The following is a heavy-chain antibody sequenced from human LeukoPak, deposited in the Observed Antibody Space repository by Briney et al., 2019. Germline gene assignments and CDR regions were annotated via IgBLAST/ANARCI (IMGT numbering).Heavy chain of an antibody. J-gene: IGHJ5*02. CDR3: ANSESSSGWS. V-gene: IGHV3-23*01. Sequence: GGSLRLSCAASGFTFSSYAMSWVRQAPGKGLEWVSAISGSGVSTYNADSVKGRFTISRDNSKNTLYLQMNSLGAEDTAVYYCANSESSSGWSWGQGTLVTVSS. CDR1: GFTFSSYA. CDR2: ISGSGVST. D-gene: IGHD6-19*01.